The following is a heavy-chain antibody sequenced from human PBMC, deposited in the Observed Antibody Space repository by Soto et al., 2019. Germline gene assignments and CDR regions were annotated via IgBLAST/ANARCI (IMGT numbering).Heavy chain of an antibody. Sequence: QVQLQESGPGLVKPSQTLSLTCTVSGGSISSGGYYWSWSRQHPGKGLEWIGYIYYSGSTYYNPSLKSRVTISVDTSKNQFSLKLSSVTAADTAVYYCARDLKGGSGSYYKPSYYMDVWGKGTTVTVSS. V-gene: IGHV4-31*03. CDR3: ARDLKGGSGSYYKPSYYMDV. CDR2: IYYSGST. CDR1: GGSISSGGYY. D-gene: IGHD3-10*01. J-gene: IGHJ6*03.